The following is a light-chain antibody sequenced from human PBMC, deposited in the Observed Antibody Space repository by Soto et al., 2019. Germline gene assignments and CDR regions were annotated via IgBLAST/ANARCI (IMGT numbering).Light chain of an antibody. CDR1: QSISSW. CDR2: DAS. J-gene: IGKJ1*01. V-gene: IGKV1-5*01. Sequence: DIQMTRSPSTLSASVGDRVTSTCRASQSISSWLAWYQQKPGKAPKLLIYDASSLESGVPSRFSGSGSGTEFTLTISSLQPDDFATYYCQQYNSYSQTFGQGTKVDI. CDR3: QQYNSYSQT.